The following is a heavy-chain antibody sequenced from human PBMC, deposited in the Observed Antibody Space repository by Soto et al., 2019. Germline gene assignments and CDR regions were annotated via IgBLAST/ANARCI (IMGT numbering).Heavy chain of an antibody. CDR2: ISGSGGST. CDR1: GFTFSSYS. J-gene: IGHJ4*02. D-gene: IGHD5-12*01. V-gene: IGHV3-23*01. CDR3: AKDRQYSASELDY. Sequence: GGSLKLSFAAPGFTFSSYSMSWVRQAPGKGMAWVSAISGSGGSTYSADSVKGRFTISRDNSKNTLYLQMNSLRAEDTAVYYCAKDRQYSASELDYWGQGTLVTVS.